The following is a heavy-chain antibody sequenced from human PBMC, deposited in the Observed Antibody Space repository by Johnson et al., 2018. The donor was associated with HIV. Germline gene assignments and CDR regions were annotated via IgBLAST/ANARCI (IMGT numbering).Heavy chain of an antibody. CDR2: IYSGGST. V-gene: IGHV3-66*01. Sequence: VQLVESGGGLVQPGGSLRLSCAASGFTVSSNYMSWVRQAPGKGLEWVSVIYSGGSTYYADSVKGRFTISRDNSKNTLYLQMNSLKIEDTAVYYCSTGAIGVVAGAMLLPLHDAFDIWGQGTMVTVSS. J-gene: IGHJ3*02. CDR3: STGAIGVVAGAMLLPLHDAFDI. CDR1: GFTVSSNY. D-gene: IGHD2-21*01.